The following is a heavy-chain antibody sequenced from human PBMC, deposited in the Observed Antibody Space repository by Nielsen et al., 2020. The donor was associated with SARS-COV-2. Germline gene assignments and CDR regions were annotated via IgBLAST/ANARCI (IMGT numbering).Heavy chain of an antibody. CDR1: GGSISSSNW. CDR2: IYHSGST. CDR3: ARDWMTTVTKGAFDI. D-gene: IGHD4-11*01. Sequence: SETLSLTCAVSGGSISSSNWWSWVRQPPGKGLEWIGEIYHSGSTNYNPSLKSRVTISVDKSKNQFSLKLSSVTAADTAVYYCARDWMTTVTKGAFDIWGQGTMVTVSS. J-gene: IGHJ3*02. V-gene: IGHV4-4*02.